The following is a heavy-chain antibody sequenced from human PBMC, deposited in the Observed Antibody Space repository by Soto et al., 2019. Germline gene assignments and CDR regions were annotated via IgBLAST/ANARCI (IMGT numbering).Heavy chain of an antibody. Sequence: SETLSLTCTVSGGSMVPFCWSWIRQPPGKGLEWIGYIYYNGNTNYNPSLNSRVTISVDTSKNQFSLQLTSVTAADTAVYFCARCGWSVDYWGRGTLVTVSS. J-gene: IGHJ4*02. CDR1: GGSMVPFC. CDR3: ARCGWSVDY. CDR2: IYYNGNT. V-gene: IGHV4-59*01. D-gene: IGHD6-19*01.